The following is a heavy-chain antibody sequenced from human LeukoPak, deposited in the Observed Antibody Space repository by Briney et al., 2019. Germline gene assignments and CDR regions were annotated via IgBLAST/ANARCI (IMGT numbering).Heavy chain of an antibody. CDR1: GFTFDDYA. D-gene: IGHD6-6*01. CDR3: ARDRPHNWFDP. V-gene: IGHV3-9*01. Sequence: PGGSLRLSCAASGFTFDDYAMHWVRQAPGKGLEWVSGISWNSGSIGYADSVKGRFTISRDNAKNSLYLQMNSLRVEDTAVYYCARDRPHNWFDPWGQGTLVTVSS. CDR2: ISWNSGSI. J-gene: IGHJ5*02.